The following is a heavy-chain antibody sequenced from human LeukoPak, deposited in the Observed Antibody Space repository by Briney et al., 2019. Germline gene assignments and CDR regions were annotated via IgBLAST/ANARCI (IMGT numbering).Heavy chain of an antibody. D-gene: IGHD5-24*01. J-gene: IGHJ4*02. V-gene: IGHV4-39*01. CDR3: GGYNFYYFDY. CDR1: GGSISSSSYY. Sequence: PSETLSLTCTVSGGSISSSSYYWGWIRQPPGKGLEWIGSIYYSGSTYYNPSLKSRVPISVDTSKNQFSLKLSSVTAADTAVYYCGGYNFYYFDYWGQGTLVTVSS. CDR2: IYYSGST.